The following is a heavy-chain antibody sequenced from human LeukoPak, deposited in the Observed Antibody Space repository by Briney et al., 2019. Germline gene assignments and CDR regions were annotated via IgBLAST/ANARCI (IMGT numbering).Heavy chain of an antibody. CDR2: IYYSASI. Sequence: SETLSLTCTVSGGSISTITYYWGRVRQSPEKGLEWLATIYYSASIYYSPSLKSRLTISIDTSKNQISLKLNSVTAADTAVYYCARFYYYDSSGYYPRYFDHWGPGTLVTVSS. J-gene: IGHJ4*02. D-gene: IGHD3-22*01. CDR3: ARFYYYDSSGYYPRYFDH. CDR1: GGSISTITYY. V-gene: IGHV4-39*07.